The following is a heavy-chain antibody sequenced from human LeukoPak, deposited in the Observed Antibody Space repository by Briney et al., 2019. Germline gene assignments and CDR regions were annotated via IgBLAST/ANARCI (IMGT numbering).Heavy chain of an antibody. J-gene: IGHJ4*02. D-gene: IGHD3-16*02. V-gene: IGHV3-23*01. CDR1: GFTFSSYA. CDR3: AKGASYQYSDY. Sequence: QPGGSLRLSCGVSGFTFSSYAMSWVRQAPGKGLKWVSSISGSGDTKYYADPVKGRFTISRDNSKNTLYLQMSSLRVEDTAVYYWAKGASYQYSDYWGQGSLVTVSS. CDR2: ISGSGDTK.